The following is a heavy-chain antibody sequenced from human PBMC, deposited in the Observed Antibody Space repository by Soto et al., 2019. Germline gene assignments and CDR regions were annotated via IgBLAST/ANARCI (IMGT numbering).Heavy chain of an antibody. CDR3: TRLRTAGNYYYYMDV. J-gene: IGHJ6*03. Sequence: GGSLRLSCAASGFTFSGSAMHWVRQASGKGLEWVGRIRSKANSYATAYAASVKGRFTISRDDSKNTAYLQMNSLKTEDTAVYYCTRLRTAGNYYYYMDVWGKGTTVTVSS. CDR2: IRSKANSYAT. CDR1: GFTFSGSA. D-gene: IGHD6-25*01. V-gene: IGHV3-73*01.